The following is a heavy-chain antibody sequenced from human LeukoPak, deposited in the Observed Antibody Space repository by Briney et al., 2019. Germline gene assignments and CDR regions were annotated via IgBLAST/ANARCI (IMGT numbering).Heavy chain of an antibody. CDR1: GFTFSGYG. V-gene: IGHV3-74*01. CDR3: ARDYLCAFDI. Sequence: GGSLRLSCAASGFTFSGYGMHWVRQGPGKGLVWVSRINTDGSSTSNADSVKGRFTISRDNAKNTLYLQMNSLRAEDTAVYYCARDYLCAFDIWGQGTMVTVSS. CDR2: INTDGSST. D-gene: IGHD5-12*01. J-gene: IGHJ3*02.